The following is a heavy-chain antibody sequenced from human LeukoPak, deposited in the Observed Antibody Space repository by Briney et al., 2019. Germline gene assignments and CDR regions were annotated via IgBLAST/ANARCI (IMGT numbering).Heavy chain of an antibody. CDR2: ISAYNGNT. Sequence: ASVKVSCKASGYTFTSYGISWMRQAPGQGLEWMGWISAYNGNTNYAQKLQGRVTMTTDTSTSTAYMELRSLRSDDTAVYYCARDAQHYCSSTSCYGPRSGADYYYYYMDVWGKGTTVTVSS. CDR1: GYTFTSYG. D-gene: IGHD2-2*01. CDR3: ARDAQHYCSSTSCYGPRSGADYYYYYMDV. J-gene: IGHJ6*03. V-gene: IGHV1-18*01.